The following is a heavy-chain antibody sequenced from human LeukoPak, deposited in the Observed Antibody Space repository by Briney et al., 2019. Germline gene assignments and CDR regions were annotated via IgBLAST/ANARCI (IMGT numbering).Heavy chain of an antibody. CDR2: IYPGDSDT. J-gene: IGHJ4*02. V-gene: IGHV5-51*01. D-gene: IGHD3-3*01. CDR3: ARPADYDFWSGYYPN. Sequence: GESLKISCKGSGYIFTSYWIGWVRQMPGKGLEWMEIIYPGDSDTRYSPSFQGQVTISADKSISTAYLQRSSLKASDTAMYYCARPADYDFWSGYYPNWGQGTLVTVSS. CDR1: GYIFTSYW.